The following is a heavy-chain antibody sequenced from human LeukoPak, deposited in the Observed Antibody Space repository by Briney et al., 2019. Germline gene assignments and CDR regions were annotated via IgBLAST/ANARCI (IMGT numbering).Heavy chain of an antibody. Sequence: PGGSLRLSCAASGFTFSSYGMHWVRQAPGKGLEWVAFIRYDGSNKYYADSVKGRFTISRDNSKNSLYLQMNSLRAEDTAVYYCAKDYPQHQEYPEYFQHWGQGTLVTVSS. J-gene: IGHJ1*01. D-gene: IGHD2-2*01. CDR2: IRYDGSNK. CDR1: GFTFSSYG. V-gene: IGHV3-30*02. CDR3: AKDYPQHQEYPEYFQH.